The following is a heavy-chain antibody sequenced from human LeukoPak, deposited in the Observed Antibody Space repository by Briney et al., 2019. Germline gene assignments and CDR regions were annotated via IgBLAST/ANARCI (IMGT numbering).Heavy chain of an antibody. CDR3: ARDTGYGSGSSSNP. D-gene: IGHD3-10*01. CDR1: GFTFSSYG. Sequence: PGGSLRLSCAASGFTFSSYGMHWVRQAPGTGLEWVAVIWYDGSNKYYADSVKGRFTISRDNSKNTLYLQMNSLRAEDTAVYYCARDTGYGSGSSSNPWGQGTLVTVSS. CDR2: IWYDGSNK. J-gene: IGHJ5*02. V-gene: IGHV3-33*01.